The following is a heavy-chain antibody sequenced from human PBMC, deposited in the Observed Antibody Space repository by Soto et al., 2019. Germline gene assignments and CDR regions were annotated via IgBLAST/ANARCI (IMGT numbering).Heavy chain of an antibody. CDR3: ARMRSDYDSSGLDY. Sequence: SGPTLVNPTETLTLTCTFSGFSPSTSGMRVSWIRQAPGKALEWLARIDWDEDRFYSTSLKTRLTISKDTSKNQVVLTMTKMDPVDTATYYCARMRSDYDSSGLDYWGQGILATVSS. CDR1: GFSPSTSGMR. J-gene: IGHJ4*02. CDR2: IDWDEDR. D-gene: IGHD3-22*01. V-gene: IGHV2-70*04.